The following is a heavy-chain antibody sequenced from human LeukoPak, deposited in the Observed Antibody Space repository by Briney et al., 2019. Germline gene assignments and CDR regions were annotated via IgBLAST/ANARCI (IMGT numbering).Heavy chain of an antibody. CDR1: GFTFSSYA. CDR3: AKDRSYAFDY. CDR2: ISGNGGST. D-gene: IGHD1-26*01. V-gene: IGHV3-23*01. Sequence: GGSLRLSCAASGFTFSSYAMSWVRQAPGKGLEWVSAISGNGGSTYYADSVKGRFTISRDNSKNTLFLQMNGLRAEDTAVYYCAKDRSYAFDYWGQGTPVTVSS. J-gene: IGHJ4*02.